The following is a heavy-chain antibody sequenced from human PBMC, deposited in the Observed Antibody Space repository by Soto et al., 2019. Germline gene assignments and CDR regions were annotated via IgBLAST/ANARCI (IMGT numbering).Heavy chain of an antibody. D-gene: IGHD3-3*01. J-gene: IGHJ5*02. CDR3: ARIPSPDFAIFGVVTYFDP. CDR2: IFSNDEK. Sequence: SGPTLVNPTETLTLTCTVSGFSLSNARMGVSWIRQPPGKALEWLAHIFSNDEKSYSTSLKSRLTISKDTSKSQVVLTMTNMDPVDTATYYCARIPSPDFAIFGVVTYFDPWGQGTLVTVSS. V-gene: IGHV2-26*01. CDR1: GFSLSNARMG.